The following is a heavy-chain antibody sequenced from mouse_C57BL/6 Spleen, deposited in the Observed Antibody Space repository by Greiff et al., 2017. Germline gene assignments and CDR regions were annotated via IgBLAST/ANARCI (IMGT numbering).Heavy chain of an antibody. J-gene: IGHJ1*03. V-gene: IGHV3-6*01. CDR1: GYSITSGYY. CDR3: AREAHYGSSFTYWYFDV. CDR2: ISYDGSN. Sequence: ESGPGLVKPSQSLSLTCSVTGYSITSGYYWNWIRQFPGNKLEWMGYISYDGSNNYNPSLKNRISITRDTSKNQFFLKLNSVTTEDTATYYCAREAHYGSSFTYWYFDVWGTGTTVTVSS. D-gene: IGHD1-1*01.